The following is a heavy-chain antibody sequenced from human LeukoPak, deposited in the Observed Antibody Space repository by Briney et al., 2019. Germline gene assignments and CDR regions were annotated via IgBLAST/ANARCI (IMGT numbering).Heavy chain of an antibody. V-gene: IGHV3-33*06. CDR1: GFTFSSYG. D-gene: IGHD4-23*01. CDR3: SKERYGGKSGGDY. CDR2: IWSDGIKK. J-gene: IGHJ4*02. Sequence: PGRSLRLSCAASGFTFSSYGMHWVRQAPGKGLEWVAIIWSDGIKKYYADTVKGRFTISRDNSKNTLYLQMDSLRAEDTAVYYCSKERYGGKSGGDYWGQGTLVTVSS.